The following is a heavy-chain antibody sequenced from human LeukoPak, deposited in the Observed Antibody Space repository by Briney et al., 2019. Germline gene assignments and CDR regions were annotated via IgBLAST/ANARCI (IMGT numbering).Heavy chain of an antibody. J-gene: IGHJ6*03. V-gene: IGHV3-7*01. Sequence: PGGSLRLSCAASGFTFSSYWMSWVRQAPGKGLEWVANIKQDGSEKYYVDSVKGRFTISRDNAKNSLYLRMNSLRAEDTAVYYCARSNSGYSSSWYYYYYMDVWGKGTTVTISS. CDR3: ARSNSGYSSSWYYYYYMDV. CDR2: IKQDGSEK. CDR1: GFTFSSYW. D-gene: IGHD6-13*01.